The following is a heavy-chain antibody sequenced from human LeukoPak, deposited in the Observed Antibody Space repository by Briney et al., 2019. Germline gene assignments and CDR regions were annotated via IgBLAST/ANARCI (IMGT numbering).Heavy chain of an antibody. J-gene: IGHJ6*02. Sequence: GASLKVSCKASGYTFTAYYIHWVRRAPGQGLGWMGWINPNSGGTESAQKFQGRVTMTRDTSISTAYMEQSRLRSDDTAVYYCTRDHCTSINCYEYNYYGMDVWGQGTTVTVSS. CDR3: TRDHCTSINCYEYNYYGMDV. CDR1: GYTFTAYY. D-gene: IGHD2-2*01. CDR2: INPNSGGT. V-gene: IGHV1-2*02.